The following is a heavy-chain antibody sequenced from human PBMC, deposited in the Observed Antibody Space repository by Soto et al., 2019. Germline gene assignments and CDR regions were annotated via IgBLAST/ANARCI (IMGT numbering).Heavy chain of an antibody. J-gene: IGHJ4*02. V-gene: IGHV1-69*12. D-gene: IGHD5-12*01. CDR2: IVHIVDTS. CDR1: GGTFSSYA. CDR3: VRVVAIPGYPDN. Sequence: QVQLVQSGAEVRQPASSVKVSCKTSGGTFSSYAISWVRQAPGQGLEWMGGIVHIVDTSTYAQKFQGRVTITADESTSTAYKELSSLRSDDTAIYYCVRVVAIPGYPDNWCQGTLVTVSS.